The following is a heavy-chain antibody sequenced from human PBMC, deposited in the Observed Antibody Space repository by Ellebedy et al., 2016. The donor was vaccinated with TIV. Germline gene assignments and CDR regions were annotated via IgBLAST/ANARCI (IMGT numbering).Heavy chain of an antibody. CDR2: ISAYNGNT. J-gene: IGHJ6*02. V-gene: IGHV1-18*04. D-gene: IGHD3-10*01. Sequence: ASVKVSCKASGYSFTNYGISWARQAPGHGLEWMGWISAYNGNTNYAQKVQGRVTMTTDTSTSTAYMDLRSLRSDDTAVYYCARVFGSGNYYNPRGDDYNGMDVWGQGTTVTVSS. CDR1: GYSFTNYG. CDR3: ARVFGSGNYYNPRGDDYNGMDV.